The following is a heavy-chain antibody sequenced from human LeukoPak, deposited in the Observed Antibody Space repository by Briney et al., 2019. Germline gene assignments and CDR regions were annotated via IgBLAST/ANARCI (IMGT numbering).Heavy chain of an antibody. Sequence: SQTLSLTCTVSGGSISSGGYYWSWIRQHPGKGLEWIGYIYYSGSTYYNPSLKSRVTISVDTSKNQFSLKLSSVTAADTAVYYCTKCPPKGGWEFGEFHYYYYYGMDVWGKGTTVTVSS. V-gene: IGHV4-31*03. D-gene: IGHD3-10*01. J-gene: IGHJ6*04. CDR3: TKCPPKGGWEFGEFHYYYYYGMDV. CDR2: IYYSGST. CDR1: GGSISSGGYY.